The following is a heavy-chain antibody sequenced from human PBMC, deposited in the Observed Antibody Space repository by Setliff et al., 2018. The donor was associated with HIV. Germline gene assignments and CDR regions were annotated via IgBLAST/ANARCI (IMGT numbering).Heavy chain of an antibody. V-gene: IGHV3-43D*04. CDR3: AHRYDPQLDTLFAY. CDR2: ISWKGGST. Sequence: PGGSLRLSCAASGFTFDDYAMHWVRQAPGKGLEWVSLISWKGGSTHYADSVKGRFIISRDNAKNSLYLQTNNLRTDDTALYYCAHRYDPQLDTLFAYWGQGTLVTVSS. CDR1: GFTFDDYA. D-gene: IGHD6-6*01. J-gene: IGHJ4*02.